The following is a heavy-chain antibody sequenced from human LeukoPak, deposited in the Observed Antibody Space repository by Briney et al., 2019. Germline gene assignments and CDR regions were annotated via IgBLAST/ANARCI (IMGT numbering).Heavy chain of an antibody. CDR1: GFTFSSYG. CDR2: ISGSGGST. V-gene: IGHV3-23*01. J-gene: IGHJ4*02. CDR3: ASLLWFGEAPFDY. D-gene: IGHD3-10*01. Sequence: GGSLRLSCAASGFTFSSYGMSWVRQAPGKGLEWVSVISGSGGSTYYADSVKGRFTISRDNSKNTLYLQMNSLRAEDTAVYYCASLLWFGEAPFDYWGQGTLVTVSS.